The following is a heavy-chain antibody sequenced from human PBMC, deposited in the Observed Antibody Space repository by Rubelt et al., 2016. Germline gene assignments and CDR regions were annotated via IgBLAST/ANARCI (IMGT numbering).Heavy chain of an antibody. J-gene: IGHJ4*02. CDR1: GFTVSSNY. Sequence: EVQLVESGGGLIQPGGSLRLSCAASGFTVSSNYLTWVRQAPGQGLEWDSFIYRDGNTYYADSVKGRFTISRDSSKNTVYLQMNSLRVEDTAVYYCTRHDHDFWSGYYGDWGQGTLVTVSS. CDR2: IYRDGNT. V-gene: IGHV3-53*01. D-gene: IGHD3-3*01. CDR3: TRHDHDFWSGYYGD.